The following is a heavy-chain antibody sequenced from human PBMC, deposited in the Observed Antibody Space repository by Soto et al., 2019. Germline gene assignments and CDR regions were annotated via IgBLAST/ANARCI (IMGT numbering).Heavy chain of an antibody. Sequence: PGGSLRLSCAASGFTFSSYAMSWVRQAPGKGLEWVSAISGSGGSTYYADSVKGRFTISRDNSKNTLYLQMNSLRAEDTAVYYCAKPYGDYYYEVFGPYYFDYWGQGTLVTVSS. CDR2: ISGSGGST. J-gene: IGHJ4*02. CDR3: AKPYGDYYYEVFGPYYFDY. CDR1: GFTFSSYA. V-gene: IGHV3-23*01. D-gene: IGHD4-17*01.